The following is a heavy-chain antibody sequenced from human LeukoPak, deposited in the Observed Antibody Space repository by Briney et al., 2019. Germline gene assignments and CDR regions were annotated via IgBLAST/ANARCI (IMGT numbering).Heavy chain of an antibody. CDR3: ARDQGSSWVLSPFDY. J-gene: IGHJ4*01. V-gene: IGHV3-74*01. D-gene: IGHD6-13*01. CDR1: GFTFSSYW. CDR2: INSDGSST. Sequence: PGGSLRLSCAASGFTFSSYWMHWVRQAPGKGLVWVSRINSDGSSTSYADSVKGRFTISRDNAKNTLYLQMNSLRAEDTAVYYCARDQGSSWVLSPFDYWGQGTLVTVSS.